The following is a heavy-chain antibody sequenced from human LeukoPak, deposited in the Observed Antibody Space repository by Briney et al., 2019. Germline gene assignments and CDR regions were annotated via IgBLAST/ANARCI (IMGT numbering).Heavy chain of an antibody. Sequence: KSGGSLRLSCAASGFTFSSYSMNWVRQAPGKGLEWVSSISSSSSYIYYADSVKGRFTISRDNAKNSLYLQMNSLRAEDTAVYYCARGPFRFLEWLSTFDYWGQGTLVTVSS. V-gene: IGHV3-21*01. CDR3: ARGPFRFLEWLSTFDY. CDR2: ISSSSSYI. D-gene: IGHD3-3*01. J-gene: IGHJ4*02. CDR1: GFTFSSYS.